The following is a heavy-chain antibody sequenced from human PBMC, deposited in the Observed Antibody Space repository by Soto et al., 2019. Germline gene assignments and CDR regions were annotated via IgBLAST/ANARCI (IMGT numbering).Heavy chain of an antibody. Sequence: QLQLQESGPGLVKPSETLSLTCSVSGDSINSDKYYWGWIRQPPGKGLEWIGSIYFRGNTYYNPSLRTRVTIPLDQSKSQFSLKLNSVPAADSAVYFCARLEGLATISYYFDFWGQGALVTVSS. D-gene: IGHD3-9*01. CDR1: GDSINSDKYY. CDR2: IYFRGNT. J-gene: IGHJ4*02. CDR3: ARLEGLATISYYFDF. V-gene: IGHV4-39*01.